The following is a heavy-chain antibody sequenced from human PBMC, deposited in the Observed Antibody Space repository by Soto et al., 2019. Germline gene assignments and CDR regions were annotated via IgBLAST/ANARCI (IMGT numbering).Heavy chain of an antibody. CDR1: GGSFSGYY. CDR3: ARLVPGLRYKVTYHFDY. CDR2: INHSGST. J-gene: IGHJ4*02. V-gene: IGHV4-34*01. Sequence: SETLSLTCAVYGGSFSGYYWSWIRQPPGKGLEWIGVINHSGSTNYNPSLKSRVTISVDTSKNQFSLKLSSVTAADTAVYYCARLVPGLRYKVTYHFDYWRQGTLVTVSS. D-gene: IGHD3-9*01.